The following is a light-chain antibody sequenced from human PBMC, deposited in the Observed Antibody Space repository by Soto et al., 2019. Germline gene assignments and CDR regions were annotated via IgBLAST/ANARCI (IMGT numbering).Light chain of an antibody. V-gene: IGKV3-20*01. J-gene: IGKJ5*01. CDR3: QQNETLIT. Sequence: EIVLPQSPGTLSLSSGKRVTLSCRGSQSISSSYLAWYQQRPGEAPRLLIYGASSRATGIPDRFSGSGSGTEFTLTISRLEPEDFAVYYCQQNETLITFAQGTRLEI. CDR1: QSISSSY. CDR2: GAS.